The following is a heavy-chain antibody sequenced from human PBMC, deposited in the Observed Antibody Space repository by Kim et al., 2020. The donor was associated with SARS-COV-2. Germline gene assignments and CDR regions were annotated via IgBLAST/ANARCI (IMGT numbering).Heavy chain of an antibody. Sequence: YSTSLKSLVAISVDTSKNQFSLKMSSVTAADTAVYYCATPGGDYQYYFDYWGQGTLVTVSS. J-gene: IGHJ4*02. V-gene: IGHV4-39*07. CDR3: ATPGGDYQYYFDY. D-gene: IGHD4-17*01.